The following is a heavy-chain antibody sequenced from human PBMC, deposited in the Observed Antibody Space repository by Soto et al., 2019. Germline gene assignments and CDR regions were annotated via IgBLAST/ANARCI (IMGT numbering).Heavy chain of an antibody. D-gene: IGHD6-6*01. J-gene: IGHJ4*02. CDR1: GGTFSSYA. Sequence: QVQLVQSGAAVKKPGSSVKVSCKASGGTFSSYAISWVRQAPGQGLEWMGGIIPIFGTANYAQKFQGRVTITADESTSTDYMELSSLRSEDTDVYYCARDTRQIATQGGDYWGQGTLVTVSS. CDR3: ARDTRQIATQGGDY. CDR2: IIPIFGTA. V-gene: IGHV1-69*01.